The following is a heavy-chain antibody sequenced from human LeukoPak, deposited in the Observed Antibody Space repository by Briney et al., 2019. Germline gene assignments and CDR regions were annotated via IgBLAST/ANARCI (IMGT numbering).Heavy chain of an antibody. CDR1: SGSISGSSYF. CDR3: ARGVRPNLFRWYHAFDI. CDR2: INHSGGT. Sequence: PSETLSLTCTVSSGSISGSSYFWGWIRQPPGKGLEWIGEINHSGGTNYNPSLKSRVTISADTSKNQFSLKLSSVTAADTAVYYCARGVRPNLFRWYHAFDIWGQGTMVTVSS. V-gene: IGHV4-39*07. D-gene: IGHD4-23*01. J-gene: IGHJ3*02.